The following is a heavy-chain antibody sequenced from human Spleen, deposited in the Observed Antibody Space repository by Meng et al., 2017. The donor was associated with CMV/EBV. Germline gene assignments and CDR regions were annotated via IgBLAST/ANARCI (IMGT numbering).Heavy chain of an antibody. CDR2: INAGNGDT. CDR1: GYIFKDYA. D-gene: IGHD6-13*01. Sequence: QVQLVQTVSEVNNPGASVTHACKTSGYIFKDYAMHWVRQAPGQSIEWMGWINAGNGDTKYSQKFQGRVTITRGTSGSIGYLEVSSLGVEDTAVYYCASDGWQQSYYFDHWGQGALVTVSS. J-gene: IGHJ4*02. CDR3: ASDGWQQSYYFDH. V-gene: IGHV1-3*01.